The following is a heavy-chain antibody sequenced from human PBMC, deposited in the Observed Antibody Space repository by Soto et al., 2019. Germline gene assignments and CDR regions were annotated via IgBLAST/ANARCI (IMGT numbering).Heavy chain of an antibody. CDR2: INPNSGGT. CDR1: GYTFTGYY. Sequence: ASVKVSCKASGYTFTGYYMHWVRQAPGQGLEWMGWINPNSGGTNYAQKFQGWVTMTRDTSISTAYMELSRLRSDDTAMYYCARGGAPHRSSPRNDSSGLDAFDIWGQGTMVTVSS. D-gene: IGHD3-22*01. CDR3: ARGGAPHRSSPRNDSSGLDAFDI. V-gene: IGHV1-2*04. J-gene: IGHJ3*02.